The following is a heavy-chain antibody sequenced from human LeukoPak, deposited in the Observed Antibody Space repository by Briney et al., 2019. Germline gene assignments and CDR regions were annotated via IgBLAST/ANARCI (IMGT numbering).Heavy chain of an antibody. Sequence: SETLSLTCTVSGGSISSYYWSWIRQPPGKGLEWIGYIYYSGSTNYNPSLKSRVTISVDTSKNQFSLKLSSVTAADTAVYYCARHWSWFGGKIDYWGQGTLVTVSS. V-gene: IGHV4-59*08. CDR1: GGSISSYY. D-gene: IGHD3-10*01. CDR2: IYYSGST. CDR3: ARHWSWFGGKIDY. J-gene: IGHJ4*02.